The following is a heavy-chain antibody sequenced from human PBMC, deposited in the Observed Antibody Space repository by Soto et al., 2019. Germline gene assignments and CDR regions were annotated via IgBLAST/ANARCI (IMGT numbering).Heavy chain of an antibody. D-gene: IGHD5-18*01. J-gene: IGHJ6*02. CDR3: ARVIRSGYSYGYGVYYYGMDV. CDR1: GGSFSGYY. Sequence: SETLSLTCAVYGGSFSGYYWSWIRQPPGKGLEWIGEINHSGSTNYNPSLKSRVTISVDTSKNQFSLKLSSVTAADTAVYYCARVIRSGYSYGYGVYYYGMDVWGQGTTVTVS. V-gene: IGHV4-34*01. CDR2: INHSGST.